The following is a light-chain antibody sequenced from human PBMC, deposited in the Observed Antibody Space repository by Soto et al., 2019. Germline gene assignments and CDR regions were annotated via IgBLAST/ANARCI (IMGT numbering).Light chain of an antibody. CDR3: KDVKRFLQT. CDR2: AAS. Sequence: DIQMTQSPSSVSASVGDRVTITCRASQGISSWLAWYQQKPGKAPKLLIYAASSLQSGVPSRFTGSGSGTNFPPASVSLQPEDFATNISKDVKRFLQTFGQGTNVE. V-gene: IGKV1-12*01. J-gene: IGKJ1*01. CDR1: QGISSW.